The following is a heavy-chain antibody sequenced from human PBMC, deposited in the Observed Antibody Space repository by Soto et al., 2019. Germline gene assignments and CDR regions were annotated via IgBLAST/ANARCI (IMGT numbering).Heavy chain of an antibody. V-gene: IGHV4-59*01. J-gene: IGHJ4*02. Sequence: SSETLSLTCTVSGGSISSYYWSWIRQPPGKGLEWIGYIYYSGSTNYNPSLKSRVTISVDTPKNQFSLKLSSVTAADTAVYYCAREKYLRRAPFDYWGQGTLVTVSS. D-gene: IGHD3-16*01. CDR2: IYYSGST. CDR3: AREKYLRRAPFDY. CDR1: GGSISSYY.